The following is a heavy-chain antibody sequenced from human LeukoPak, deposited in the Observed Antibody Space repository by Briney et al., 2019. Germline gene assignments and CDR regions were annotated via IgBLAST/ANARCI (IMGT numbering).Heavy chain of an antibody. Sequence: PGGSLRLSCAASGFTFSSYGMHWVRQAPGKGLEWVAVISYDGSNKYYADSVKGRFTISRDNSKNTLYLQMNSLRAEDTAVYYCAKMAQPVQDCGGDCYLRWFDPWGQGTLVTVSS. CDR3: AKMAQPVQDCGGDCYLRWFDP. J-gene: IGHJ5*02. CDR2: ISYDGSNK. D-gene: IGHD2-21*02. CDR1: GFTFSSYG. V-gene: IGHV3-30*18.